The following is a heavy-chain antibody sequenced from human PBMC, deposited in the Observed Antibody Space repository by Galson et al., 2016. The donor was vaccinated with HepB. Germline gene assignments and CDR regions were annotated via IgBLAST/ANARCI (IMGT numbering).Heavy chain of an antibody. J-gene: IGHJ6*02. CDR3: ARDTQDYDFWSAYFSRGQRNHFYYGMDV. CDR2: INTNTGNP. D-gene: IGHD3-3*01. CDR1: GYTFTNYA. V-gene: IGHV7-4-1*02. Sequence: SVKVSCKASGYTFTNYAMNWVRQAPGQGLEWMGWINTNTGNPTYAQGFTGRFVFSLDTSVSTTYLQISSLKAEDTAVYYCARDTQDYDFWSAYFSRGQRNHFYYGMDVWGQGTTVTVSS.